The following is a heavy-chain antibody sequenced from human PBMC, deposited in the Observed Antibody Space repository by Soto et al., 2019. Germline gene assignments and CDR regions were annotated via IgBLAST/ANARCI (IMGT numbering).Heavy chain of an antibody. D-gene: IGHD3-22*01. CDR1: GYIFTSYA. Sequence: GASVKVSCKASGYIFTSYAISWVRQAPGQGIEWMGWISGYNGNTKYAQKLQGRVTMTTDISTSTAYMELRSLRSDDTAVYYCARCNSMIVFVEVDYWGQGSRVTVSS. J-gene: IGHJ4*02. CDR2: ISGYNGNT. V-gene: IGHV1-18*01. CDR3: ARCNSMIVFVEVDY.